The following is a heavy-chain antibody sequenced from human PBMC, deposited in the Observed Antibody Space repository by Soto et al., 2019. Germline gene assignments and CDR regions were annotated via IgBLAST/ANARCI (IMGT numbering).Heavy chain of an antibody. D-gene: IGHD3-22*01. CDR3: AETRGSGYQIWYFDL. J-gene: IGHJ2*01. CDR1: GGTFSSYA. Sequence: QVQLVQSGAEVKKPGSSVKVSCKASGGTFSSYAISWVRQAPGQGLEWMGGIIPIFGTANYAQKLQGRVTITADESTSTAYMELSSLRSEDTAVYYCAETRGSGYQIWYFDLWGRGTLVTVSS. CDR2: IIPIFGTA. V-gene: IGHV1-69*12.